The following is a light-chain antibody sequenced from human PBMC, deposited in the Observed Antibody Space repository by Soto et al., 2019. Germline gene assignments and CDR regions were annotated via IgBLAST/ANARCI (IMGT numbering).Light chain of an antibody. CDR1: QSITSNF. J-gene: IGKJ2*01. Sequence: EIVLTQSPGTLSLSPGERANLSCRASQSITSNFLAWYQQKPGQAPRLLIYGASTRAAGVPDRFSGSGSGPDFTLTITRLEPEDFAVYYCQQYGRSPLMYTFGQGTKLGVK. CDR2: GAS. V-gene: IGKV3-20*01. CDR3: QQYGRSPLMYT.